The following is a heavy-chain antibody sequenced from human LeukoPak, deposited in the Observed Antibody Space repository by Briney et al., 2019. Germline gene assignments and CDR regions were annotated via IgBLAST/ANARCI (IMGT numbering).Heavy chain of an antibody. CDR2: ISSSGSTI. CDR3: ARSSCSGGRCWGMDV. Sequence: GGSLRLSCAASGFTFSSYEMNWVRQAPGKGLEWVSYISSSGSTIYYADSVKGRFTISRDNAKNSLYLQMNSLRADDTAVYYCARSSCSGGRCWGMDVWGKGTTVTVPS. D-gene: IGHD2-15*01. V-gene: IGHV3-48*03. CDR1: GFTFSSYE. J-gene: IGHJ6*04.